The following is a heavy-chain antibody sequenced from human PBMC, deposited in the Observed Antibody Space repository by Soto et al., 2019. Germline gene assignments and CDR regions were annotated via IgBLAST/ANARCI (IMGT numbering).Heavy chain of an antibody. CDR2: ISPYNGDT. Sequence: ASVKVSCKASGYTFTNHGISWVRQAPGEGLEWMGWISPYNGDTNNAQKFQGRVTMTTYTPTNTGFMELTRLTSDDTAVYYCARGGISSSEGLDYWGQGTLVTVSS. CDR3: ARGGISSSEGLDY. V-gene: IGHV1-18*01. CDR1: GYTFTNHG. J-gene: IGHJ4*02. D-gene: IGHD6-13*01.